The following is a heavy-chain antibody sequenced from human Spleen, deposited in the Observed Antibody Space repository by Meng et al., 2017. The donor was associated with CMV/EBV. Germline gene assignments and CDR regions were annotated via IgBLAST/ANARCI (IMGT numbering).Heavy chain of an antibody. CDR1: GDSMSDSY. CDR2: IYTDGSI. CDR3: ARGYSSGKTDY. V-gene: IGHV4-4*07. J-gene: IGHJ4*02. Sequence: VQSQRAGQRLVTPSATLSPPCSVSGDSMSDSYWSWIRQPDGKGLEWIRRIYTDGSINYNPSLKSRVTMSLDTSKNQFFLNLSSVTAADTAVYYCARGYSSGKTDYWGQGTLVTVSS. D-gene: IGHD6-19*01.